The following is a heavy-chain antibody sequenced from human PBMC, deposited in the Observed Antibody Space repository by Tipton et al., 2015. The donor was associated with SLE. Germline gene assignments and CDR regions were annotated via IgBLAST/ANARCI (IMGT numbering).Heavy chain of an antibody. D-gene: IGHD2-15*01. V-gene: IGHV4-34*01. CDR3: ARGVVVAAGWFDP. J-gene: IGHJ5*02. CDR1: GGSFSGYY. Sequence: TLSLTCAVYGGSFSGYYWSRIRQPPGKGLEWIGEINHSGSTNYNPSLKSRVTISVDTSKNQFSLKLSSVTAADTAVYYCARGVVVAAGWFDPWGQGTLVTVFS. CDR2: INHSGST.